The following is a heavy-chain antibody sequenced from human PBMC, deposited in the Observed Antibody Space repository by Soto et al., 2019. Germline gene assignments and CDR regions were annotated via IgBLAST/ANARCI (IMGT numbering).Heavy chain of an antibody. J-gene: IGHJ6*02. CDR3: ARVNGYYYYGMDV. CDR2: ISSSSKYI. CDR1: GFTFSSYA. D-gene: IGHD3-22*01. Sequence: GGSLRLSCIGSGFTFSSYAMNWVRQAPGKGLEWVSSISSSSKYIYYTDSVKGRFTISRDNAKNSLYLQMNSLRAEDTAVYYCARVNGYYYYGMDVWGQGTTVTVSS. V-gene: IGHV3-21*04.